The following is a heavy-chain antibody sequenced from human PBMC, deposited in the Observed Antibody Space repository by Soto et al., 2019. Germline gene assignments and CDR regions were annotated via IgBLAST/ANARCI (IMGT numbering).Heavy chain of an antibody. Sequence: QVQLVQSGAEVKKPGASVKVSCKASGYTFTSYGISWVRQAPGQGLEWMGWISAYNGNTNYAQKLQGRVTMTTDTSTSTAYMELRSVRSDDTAVYYCARVGFWYNWNVTPLRWFDPWGQGTLVTVSS. D-gene: IGHD1-1*01. J-gene: IGHJ5*02. CDR1: GYTFTSYG. CDR3: ARVGFWYNWNVTPLRWFDP. CDR2: ISAYNGNT. V-gene: IGHV1-18*01.